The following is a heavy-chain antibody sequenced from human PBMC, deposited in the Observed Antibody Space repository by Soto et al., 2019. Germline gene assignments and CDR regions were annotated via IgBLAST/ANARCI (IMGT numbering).Heavy chain of an antibody. CDR3: ARDYSNLVYGMDV. D-gene: IGHD4-4*01. V-gene: IGHV4-31*03. Sequence: SETLSLTCTVSGGSISSGGYYWSWIRQHPGKGLEWIGYIYYSGSTYYNPSLKSRVTISVDTSKNQFSLKLSSVTAADTAVYYCARDYSNLVYGMDVWGQGTTVTVSS. CDR2: IYYSGST. CDR1: GGSISSGGYY. J-gene: IGHJ6*02.